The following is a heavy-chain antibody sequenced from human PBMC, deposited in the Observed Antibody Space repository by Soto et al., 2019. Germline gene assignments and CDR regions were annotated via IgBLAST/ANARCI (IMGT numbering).Heavy chain of an antibody. Sequence: QVQLVQSGAEVKKPGASVKVSCKASGYTFTSYAMHWVRQAPGQRLEWMGWINAGNGNTKYSQKFQGRVTITRDTSASTAYMELRSLRSEDTAVYYCARDLGYCSGGSCPGNDAFDIWGQGTMVTVSS. J-gene: IGHJ3*02. D-gene: IGHD2-15*01. V-gene: IGHV1-3*01. CDR2: INAGNGNT. CDR1: GYTFTSYA. CDR3: ARDLGYCSGGSCPGNDAFDI.